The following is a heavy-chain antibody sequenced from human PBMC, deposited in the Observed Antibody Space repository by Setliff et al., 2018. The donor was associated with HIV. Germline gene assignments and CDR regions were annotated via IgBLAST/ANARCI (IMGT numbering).Heavy chain of an antibody. CDR1: GGTFSSYI. J-gene: IGHJ6*03. CDR3: ARGVGYCAGDCYSTYYYDYMDV. Sequence: SVKVSCKASGGTFSSYITAWVRQAPGQGLEWMGGIVPIFGTTKSAQKFQGRVTITADESTSTAYMELNGLRSEDTAVYYCARGVGYCAGDCYSTYYYDYMDVWGKGTTVTVSS. CDR2: IVPIFGTT. D-gene: IGHD2-21*02. V-gene: IGHV1-69*13.